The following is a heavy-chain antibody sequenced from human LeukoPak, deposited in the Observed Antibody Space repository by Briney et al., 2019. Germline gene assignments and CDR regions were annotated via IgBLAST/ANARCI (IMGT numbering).Heavy chain of an antibody. CDR2: IFYSGTT. V-gene: IGHV4-39*01. CDR3: ARHKGAGTTNYDGMDV. Sequence: SETLSLTCIVSGGSISSSGYYWGWARQPPGKGLEWVASIFYSGTTYYNPSLKSRLTISIDTSKKQFPLKLNSLTAADTAVYYCARHKGAGTTNYDGMDVWGQGTTVTVSS. CDR1: GGSISSSGYY. J-gene: IGHJ6*02. D-gene: IGHD1-7*01.